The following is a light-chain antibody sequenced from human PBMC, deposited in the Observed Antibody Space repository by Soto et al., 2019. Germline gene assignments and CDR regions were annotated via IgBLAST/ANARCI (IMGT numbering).Light chain of an antibody. V-gene: IGKV3-11*01. CDR1: QSVSRF. CDR2: RVS. Sequence: ETVLTQSPATLSLSPGDSATLSCRASQSVSRFFAWYQQKPGQAPRLLFYRVSNRATGVPPRFSASGSGTDFTLSISSLEPEDFAVYYCQQHFTWPLTFGGGTKVEIK. J-gene: IGKJ4*01. CDR3: QQHFTWPLT.